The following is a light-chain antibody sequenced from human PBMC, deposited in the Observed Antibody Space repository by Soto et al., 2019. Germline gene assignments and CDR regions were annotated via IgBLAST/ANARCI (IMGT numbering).Light chain of an antibody. CDR3: QQYNNWPFT. CDR1: QSVSSN. J-gene: IGKJ3*01. Sequence: EIVMTQPPATLSVSPGERATLSCRASQSVSSNLAWYQQKPGQVPRLLIYGASTRATGIPARFSGSGSGTEFTLTISSLQSEDFAVYYCQQYNNWPFTFGPGTKVDIK. V-gene: IGKV3D-15*01. CDR2: GAS.